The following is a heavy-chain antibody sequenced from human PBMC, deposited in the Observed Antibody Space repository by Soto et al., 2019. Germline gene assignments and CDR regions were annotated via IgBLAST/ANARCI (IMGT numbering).Heavy chain of an antibody. CDR1: GFTFSSYG. CDR2: IWYDGSNK. CDR3: ARDEWCSSTSCYGMDV. V-gene: IGHV3-33*01. Sequence: PGGSLRLSCAASGFTFSSYGMHWVRQAPGKGLEWVAVIWYDGSNKYYADSVKGRFTISRDNSKNTLYPQMNSLRAEDTAVYYCARDEWCSSTSCYGMDVWGQGTTVNVSS. J-gene: IGHJ6*02. D-gene: IGHD2-2*01.